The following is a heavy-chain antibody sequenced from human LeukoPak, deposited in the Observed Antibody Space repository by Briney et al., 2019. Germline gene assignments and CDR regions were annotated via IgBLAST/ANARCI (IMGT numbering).Heavy chain of an antibody. J-gene: IGHJ4*02. Sequence: GGSLRLSCAASGFTFSSYSMNWVRQAPGKGLEWVSSISSSSSYIYYADSVKGRFTISRDNAKNSLYLQMNSLRAEDTAVCYCARDLMTTVTTVDYWGQGTLVTVSS. D-gene: IGHD4-17*01. CDR3: ARDLMTTVTTVDY. V-gene: IGHV3-21*01. CDR2: ISSSSSYI. CDR1: GFTFSSYS.